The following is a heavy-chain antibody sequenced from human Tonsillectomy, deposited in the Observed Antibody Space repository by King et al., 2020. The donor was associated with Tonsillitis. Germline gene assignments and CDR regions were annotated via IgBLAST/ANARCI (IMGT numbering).Heavy chain of an antibody. J-gene: IGHJ4*02. CDR3: EGYIFGSLSPAY. D-gene: IGHD5-18*01. CDR2: NGGRGSAT. CDR1: GFTVSNYV. V-gene: IGHV3-23*04. Sequence: EVQLVESGGGVGQRGGSLRLSCEASGFTVSNYVMTWVRQALGKGLEWRSDNGGRGSATCYAGSVQGRFTNSRDNSKSTQYLQMDSLRAEDTAVYYCEGYIFGSLSPAYWGQGTLVTFSS.